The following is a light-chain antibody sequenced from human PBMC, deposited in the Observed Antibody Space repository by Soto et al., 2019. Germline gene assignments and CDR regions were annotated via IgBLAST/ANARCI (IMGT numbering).Light chain of an antibody. CDR1: QRVSSS. Sequence: EIVLTQSPATLSLSPGERATLFCRACQRVSSSLAWYQQKPGQAPRLVLFDASNRATGIPARFSGSVSGTDFTLTISRLEPEDFAVYYCQQYGSSGTFGQGTKVDIK. CDR2: DAS. CDR3: QQYGSSGT. J-gene: IGKJ1*01. V-gene: IGKV3-11*01.